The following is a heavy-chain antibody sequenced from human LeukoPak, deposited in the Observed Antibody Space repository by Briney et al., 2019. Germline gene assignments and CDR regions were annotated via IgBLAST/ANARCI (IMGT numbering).Heavy chain of an antibody. CDR2: ISYDGSNK. CDR3: AKDIYYDSSGYYYNYYYGMDV. CDR1: GFTFSSYG. V-gene: IGHV3-30*18. J-gene: IGHJ6*02. D-gene: IGHD3-22*01. Sequence: QPGRSLRLSCAASGFTFSSYGMHWVRQAPGKGLEWVAVISYDGSNKYYADSVKGRFTISRDNSKNTLYLQMNSLRAEDTAVYYCAKDIYYDSSGYYYNYYYGMDVWGQGTTVIVSS.